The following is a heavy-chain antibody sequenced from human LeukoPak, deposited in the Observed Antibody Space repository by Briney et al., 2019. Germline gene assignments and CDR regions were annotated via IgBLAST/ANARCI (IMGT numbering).Heavy chain of an antibody. D-gene: IGHD6-19*01. CDR2: IKQDGSEK. CDR1: GFTFSSYG. CDR3: VSGRDSGY. Sequence: GGSLRLSCAASGFTFSSYGMSWVRQAPGKGLEWVANIKQDGSEKYYVDSVKGRFTVSRDNAENSLYLQMSSLRAEDTAVYYCVSGRDSGYWGQGTLVIVSS. J-gene: IGHJ4*02. V-gene: IGHV3-7*03.